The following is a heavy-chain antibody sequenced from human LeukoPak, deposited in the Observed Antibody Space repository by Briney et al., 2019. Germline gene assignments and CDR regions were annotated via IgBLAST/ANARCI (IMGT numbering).Heavy chain of an antibody. CDR1: GYIFTASY. D-gene: IGHD2-21*01. Sequence: GASVRVSCKASGYIFTASYIHWVRQAPGQGLEWMGWINPHSGDTKFAQKFQGRLTMTTDTAITTGYVELNRLRYDDAAMYYCARKHFGASSPFDYWGQGTLVTVSS. CDR2: INPHSGDT. J-gene: IGHJ4*02. CDR3: ARKHFGASSPFDY. V-gene: IGHV1-2*02.